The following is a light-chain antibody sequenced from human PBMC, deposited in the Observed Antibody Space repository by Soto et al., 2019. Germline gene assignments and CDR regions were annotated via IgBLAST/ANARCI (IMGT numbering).Light chain of an antibody. Sequence: QSVLTQPPSVSGAPGQRVTISCTGGNSNIGASNDVHWYQQIPGTAPKLLIYGDNTRPSGVPDRFSGSKSGTSASLAITGLQAEDEADYYCHSYDSSLSGSVFGGGTQLTVL. J-gene: IGLJ7*01. CDR3: HSYDSSLSGSV. CDR2: GDN. V-gene: IGLV1-40*01. CDR1: NSNIGASND.